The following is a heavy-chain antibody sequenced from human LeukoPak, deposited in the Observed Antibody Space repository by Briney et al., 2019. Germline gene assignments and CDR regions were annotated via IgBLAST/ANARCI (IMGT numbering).Heavy chain of an antibody. J-gene: IGHJ4*02. V-gene: IGHV3-23*01. Sequence: GGSLRPSCAASGFTFSSYAMTWVRQAPGKGLGWVSTISDSGGNTYYADSVAGRFTISRGNSRDTLYLQMNSLRAEDTAVYFGARGGFLGPDYWGQGTLVTVSS. CDR2: ISDSGGNT. CDR3: ARGGFLGPDY. CDR1: GFTFSSYA. D-gene: IGHD3-16*01.